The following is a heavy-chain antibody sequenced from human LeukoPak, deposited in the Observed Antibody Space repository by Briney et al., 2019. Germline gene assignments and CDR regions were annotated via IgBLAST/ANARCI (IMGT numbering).Heavy chain of an antibody. CDR3: ARGRLGKSNDY. D-gene: IGHD7-27*01. CDR1: GGTFSSYA. J-gene: IGHJ4*02. CDR2: IIPILGIA. Sequence: ASVKVSCKASGGTFSSYAISWVRQAPGQGLEWMGRIIPILGIANYAQKFQGRVTITADKSTSTAYMELSSLRSEDTAVYYCARGRLGKSNDYLGQGTLVTVSS. V-gene: IGHV1-69*04.